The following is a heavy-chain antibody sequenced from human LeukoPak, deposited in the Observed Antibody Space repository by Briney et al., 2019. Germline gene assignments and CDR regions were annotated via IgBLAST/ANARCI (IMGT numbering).Heavy chain of an antibody. CDR1: GGSISSGGYC. CDR3: ASNDKSYYDSSGYITAN. Sequence: SETLSLTCTVSGGSISSGGYCWSWIRQHPGKGLEWIGYIYYSGSTYYNPSLKSRVTISVDTSKNQFSLKLSSVTAADTAVYYCASNDKSYYDSSGYITANWGQGTLVTVSS. J-gene: IGHJ4*02. V-gene: IGHV4-31*03. D-gene: IGHD3-22*01. CDR2: IYYSGST.